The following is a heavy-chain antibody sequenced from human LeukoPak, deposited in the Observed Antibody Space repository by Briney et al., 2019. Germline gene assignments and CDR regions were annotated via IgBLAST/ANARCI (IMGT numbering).Heavy chain of an antibody. CDR2: ISGSGGST. Sequence: GGSLRLSCAASGFTFSSYAMSWVRQAPGKGLEWVSAISGSGGSTYYADSVKGRFTISRDNSKNTLYLQMNSLRAEGTAVYYCAKESRVEMATINYFDYWGQGTLVTVSS. V-gene: IGHV3-23*01. CDR3: AKESRVEMATINYFDY. D-gene: IGHD5-24*01. J-gene: IGHJ4*02. CDR1: GFTFSSYA.